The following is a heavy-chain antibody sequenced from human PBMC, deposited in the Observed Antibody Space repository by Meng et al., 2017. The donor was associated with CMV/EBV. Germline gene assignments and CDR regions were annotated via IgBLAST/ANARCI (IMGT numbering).Heavy chain of an antibody. CDR1: GFTFSSYS. CDR3: ARDQSGRAPIVVVPAARYYYYGMDV. CDR2: ISSSSYI. D-gene: IGHD2-2*01. V-gene: IGHV3-21*01. J-gene: IGHJ6*02. Sequence: GESLKISCAASGFTFSSYSMNWVRQAPGKGLEWVSSISSSSYIYYADSVKGRFTISRDNAKNSLYLQMNSLRAEDTAVYYCARDQSGRAPIVVVPAARYYYYGMDVWGQGTTVTVSS.